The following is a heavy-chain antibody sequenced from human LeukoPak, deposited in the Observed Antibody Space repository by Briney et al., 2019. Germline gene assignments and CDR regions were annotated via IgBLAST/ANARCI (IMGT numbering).Heavy chain of an antibody. Sequence: PGGSLRLSCAASGFTFDDYGMSWVRQAPGKGLEWVSGINWNGGSTGYADSVKGRFTISRDNAKNSLYLQMNSLRAEDTALYYCARDLWGYDSSGYYYSYWGQGTLVTVSS. CDR3: ARDLWGYDSSGYYYSY. CDR1: GFTFDDYG. CDR2: INWNGGST. J-gene: IGHJ4*02. V-gene: IGHV3-20*04. D-gene: IGHD3-22*01.